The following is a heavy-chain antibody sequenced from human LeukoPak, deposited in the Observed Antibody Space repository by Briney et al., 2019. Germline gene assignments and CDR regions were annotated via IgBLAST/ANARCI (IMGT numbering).Heavy chain of an antibody. D-gene: IGHD7-27*01. CDR3: ARDHNWGPDY. Sequence: ASVKVSCKTSGFTFTSHYLHWLRQAPGQGLEWMGWINANTGVTHYAVKFQGRVTITRDTSISTVYMDLSSLQSDDTAVYYCARDHNWGPDYWGQGTLVRVSS. CDR2: INANTGVT. J-gene: IGHJ4*02. CDR1: GFTFTSHY. V-gene: IGHV1-2*02.